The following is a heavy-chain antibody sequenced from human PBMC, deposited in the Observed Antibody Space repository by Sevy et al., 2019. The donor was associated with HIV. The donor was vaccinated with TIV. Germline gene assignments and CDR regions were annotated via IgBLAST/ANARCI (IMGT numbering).Heavy chain of an antibody. V-gene: IGHV3-30-3*01. D-gene: IGHD3-16*01. Sequence: GGSLRLSCAASGFTFSSYAMHWVRQAPGKGLEWVAVISYDGSNKYYADSVKGRFTISRDNSKNTLYLQMNSLRAEDTAVYYCARDKDDWELDYWGQGTLVTVSS. CDR3: ARDKDDWELDY. J-gene: IGHJ4*02. CDR2: ISYDGSNK. CDR1: GFTFSSYA.